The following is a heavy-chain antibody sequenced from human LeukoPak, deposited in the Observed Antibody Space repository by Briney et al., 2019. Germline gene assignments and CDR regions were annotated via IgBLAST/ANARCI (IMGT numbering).Heavy chain of an antibody. CDR1: GFTFSSFW. CDR3: RGRIATTDYTFDV. CDR2: INSDGSST. D-gene: IGHD6-13*01. V-gene: IGHV3-74*03. Sequence: PGGSLRLSCAASGFTFSSFWMHGVRQAPGKGLMWVSRINSDGSSTTYADSVKGRFTISRDNAKNTLYLHMSSLRAEDTAVYYCRGRIATTDYTFDVWGQGTMVTVSS. J-gene: IGHJ3*01.